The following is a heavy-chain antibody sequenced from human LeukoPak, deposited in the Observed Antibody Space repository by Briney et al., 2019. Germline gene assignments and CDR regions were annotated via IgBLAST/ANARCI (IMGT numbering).Heavy chain of an antibody. CDR1: GGTFSSYA. Sequence: SVKVSCKASGGTFSSYAISRVRQAPGQGLEWMGGIIPIFGTANYAQKFQGRVTMTEDTSTDTAYMELSSLRSEDTAVYYCATSRRTYYYDSSGYYSPFDYWGQGTLVTVSS. CDR2: IIPIFGTA. D-gene: IGHD3-22*01. J-gene: IGHJ4*02. V-gene: IGHV1-69*06. CDR3: ATSRRTYYYDSSGYYSPFDY.